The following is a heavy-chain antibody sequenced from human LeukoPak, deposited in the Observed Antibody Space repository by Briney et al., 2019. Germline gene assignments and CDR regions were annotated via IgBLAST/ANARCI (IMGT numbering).Heavy chain of an antibody. CDR2: INSDGSST. CDR1: GFTFSSYW. V-gene: IGHV3-74*01. Sequence: GGSLRLSCAASGFTFSSYWVHWVRQAPGKGLVWVSRINSDGSSTSYADSVKGRFTISRDNAKNTLYLQMNSLRAEDTAVYYCARVPSSGWEGSVDYWGQGTLVTVSS. CDR3: ARVPSSGWEGSVDY. D-gene: IGHD6-19*01. J-gene: IGHJ4*02.